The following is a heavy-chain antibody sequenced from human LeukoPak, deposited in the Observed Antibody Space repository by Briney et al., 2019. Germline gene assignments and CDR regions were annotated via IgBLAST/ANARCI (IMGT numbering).Heavy chain of an antibody. V-gene: IGHV3-64*01. Sequence: PGGSLRLSCAASGFTLSNYAMHWVRQAPGKGLEYVSAISSNGGSTYYANSVKGRFTISRDNSKNTLYLQIGSLRAEDMAVYYCARGPSSGYYYQYFDYWGQGTLVTVSS. CDR2: ISSNGGST. CDR1: GFTLSNYA. D-gene: IGHD3-22*01. CDR3: ARGPSSGYYYQYFDY. J-gene: IGHJ4*02.